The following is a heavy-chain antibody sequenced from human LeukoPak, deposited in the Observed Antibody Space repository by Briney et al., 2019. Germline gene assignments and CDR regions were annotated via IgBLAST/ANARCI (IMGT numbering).Heavy chain of an antibody. D-gene: IGHD6-13*01. V-gene: IGHV4-34*01. CDR3: ARDTPPGYSSSWYRHYGMDV. J-gene: IGHJ6*02. Sequence: SETLSLTCAVYGGSFSGYYWSWIRQPPGKGLEWIGEINHSGSTNYNPSLKSRVTISVDTSKNQFSLKLSSVTAADTAVYYCARDTPPGYSSSWYRHYGMDVWGQGTTVTVSS. CDR2: INHSGST. CDR1: GGSFSGYY.